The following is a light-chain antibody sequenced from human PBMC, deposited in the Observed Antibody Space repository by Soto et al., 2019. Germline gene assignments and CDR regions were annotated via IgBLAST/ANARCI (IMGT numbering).Light chain of an antibody. CDR2: GNS. Sequence: QTVVTQPPSVSGAPGQRVTISCTGISSNIGAGYDVHWYQQLPGTAPKLLIYGNSNRPSGVPDRFSGSKSGTSASLAITGLQAEDEADYYCQSYDSSLSGYVVFGGGTKLTVL. J-gene: IGLJ2*01. CDR3: QSYDSSLSGYVV. CDR1: SSNIGAGYD. V-gene: IGLV1-40*01.